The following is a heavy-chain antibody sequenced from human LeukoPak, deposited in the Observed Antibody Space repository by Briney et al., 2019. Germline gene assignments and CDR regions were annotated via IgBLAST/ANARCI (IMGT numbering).Heavy chain of an antibody. Sequence: GGSLRLSCAASGFTVSSNYMSWVRQAPGKGLEWVSVIYNCGSTYYADSVKGRFTISRDNSKNTLYLQMNSLRAEDTAVYYCARGPYSSGSSADYWGQGTLVTVSS. V-gene: IGHV3-66*03. J-gene: IGHJ4*02. CDR2: IYNCGST. D-gene: IGHD6-19*01. CDR3: ARGPYSSGSSADY. CDR1: GFTVSSNY.